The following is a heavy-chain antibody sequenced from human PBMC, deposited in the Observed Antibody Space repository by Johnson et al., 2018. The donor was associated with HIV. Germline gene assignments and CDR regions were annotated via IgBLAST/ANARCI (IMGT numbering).Heavy chain of an antibody. V-gene: IGHV3-66*01. J-gene: IGHJ3*02. CDR3: ARDRAAAGPDAFDI. CDR2: IYSGGST. D-gene: IGHD6-13*01. CDR1: GFTFSSYA. Sequence: VQLVESGGGLVQPGGSLRLSCAASGFTFSSYAMSWVRQAPGKGLEWVSVIYSGGSTYYADSVKGRFTISRDNSKNTLYLQMNSLRAEDTAVYYCARDRAAAGPDAFDIGGQGTMVTVSS.